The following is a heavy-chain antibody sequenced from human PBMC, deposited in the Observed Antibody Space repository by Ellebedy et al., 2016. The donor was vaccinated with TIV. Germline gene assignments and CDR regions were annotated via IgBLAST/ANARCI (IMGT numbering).Heavy chain of an antibody. CDR1: GFTFSTYC. D-gene: IGHD6-19*01. V-gene: IGHV3-7*03. CDR2: INQDGSEK. Sequence: GESLKISCAASGFTFSTYCMSWVRQAPGKGLEWVANINQDGSEKYYVESVKGRFNISRDNAKNSLYLQMNSLRADDTAVYYCATAGQWLVLPLDYWGQGTLVTVSS. J-gene: IGHJ4*02. CDR3: ATAGQWLVLPLDY.